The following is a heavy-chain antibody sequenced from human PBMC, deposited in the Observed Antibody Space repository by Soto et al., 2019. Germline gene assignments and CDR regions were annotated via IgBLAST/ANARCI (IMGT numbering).Heavy chain of an antibody. Sequence: SETLSLTCAVSGGSISSSSYYWGWIRQPPGKGLEWIGSIYYSGSTYYNPSLKSRVTISVDTSKNQFSLKLSSVTAADTAVYYCASGYDILTGYPRGDYYGMDVWGQGTTVTVSS. J-gene: IGHJ6*02. CDR2: IYYSGST. V-gene: IGHV4-39*01. D-gene: IGHD3-9*01. CDR3: ASGYDILTGYPRGDYYGMDV. CDR1: GGSISSSSYY.